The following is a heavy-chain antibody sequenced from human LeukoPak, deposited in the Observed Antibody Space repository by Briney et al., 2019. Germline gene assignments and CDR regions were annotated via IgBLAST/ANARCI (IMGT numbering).Heavy chain of an antibody. J-gene: IGHJ4*02. V-gene: IGHV3-21*04. CDR1: GFTFSSYS. Sequence: PGGSLRLSCAASGFTFSSYSMNLVRQAPGKGLEWVSSISSSSSYIYYADSVKGRFTISRDNAKNSLYLQMNSLRAEDTAVYYCARASGNNRWELRSDYWGEGTLVTVSS. CDR2: ISSSSSYI. CDR3: ARASGNNRWELRSDY. D-gene: IGHD1-26*01.